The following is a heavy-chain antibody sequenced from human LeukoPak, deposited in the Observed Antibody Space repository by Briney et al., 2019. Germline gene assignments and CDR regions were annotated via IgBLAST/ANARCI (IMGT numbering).Heavy chain of an antibody. CDR3: ARDSSGPWFDP. J-gene: IGHJ5*02. CDR2: ITGSGSFV. V-gene: IGHV3-21*01. D-gene: IGHD6-6*01. CDR1: GFSFNNYI. Sequence: GGSLRLSCAGSGFSFNNYIMNWVRQAPGKGLEWVSSITGSGSFVYYADSGKGRFTISRDNAKNSLFLQMNSLRAEDTAVYYCARDSSGPWFDPWGQGTLVTVSS.